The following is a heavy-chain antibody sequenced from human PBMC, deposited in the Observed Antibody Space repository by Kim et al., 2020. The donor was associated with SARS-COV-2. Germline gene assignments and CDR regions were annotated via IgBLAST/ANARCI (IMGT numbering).Heavy chain of an antibody. Sequence: AQKLQGRVTMTTDTSTSTAYMELRSLRSDDTAVYYCARVSRIQLWGVFDYWGQGTLVTVSS. J-gene: IGHJ4*02. V-gene: IGHV1-18*01. CDR3: ARVSRIQLWGVFDY. D-gene: IGHD5-18*01.